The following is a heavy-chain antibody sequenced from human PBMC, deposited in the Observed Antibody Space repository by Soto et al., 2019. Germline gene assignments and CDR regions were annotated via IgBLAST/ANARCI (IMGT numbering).Heavy chain of an antibody. CDR2: IYYSGST. CDR3: ARGRYYDFWSGYQNYYGMDV. J-gene: IGHJ6*02. D-gene: IGHD3-3*01. CDR1: GGSISIYY. Sequence: SDTLSLTFTVSGGSISIYYWTLNRQPPGKGLEWIGYIYYSGSTNYNPSLKSRVTISVDTSKNQFSLKLSSVTAADTAVYYCARGRYYDFWSGYQNYYGMDVWGQGTTVT. V-gene: IGHV4-59*01.